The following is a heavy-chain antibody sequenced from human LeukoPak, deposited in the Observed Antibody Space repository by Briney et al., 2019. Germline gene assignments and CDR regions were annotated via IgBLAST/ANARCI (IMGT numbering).Heavy chain of an antibody. V-gene: IGHV3-64*01. CDR2: ISSNGGST. CDR3: ARAGCSSTSCPFDY. J-gene: IGHJ4*02. D-gene: IGHD2-2*01. Sequence: GGSLRLSCAASGFTFSSYAMHWVRQAPGKGLEYVSAISSNGGSTYYASSVKGRFTISRDNSKNTLYLQMGSLRAEEMAVYYCARAGCSSTSCPFDYWGQGTPVTVSS. CDR1: GFTFSSYA.